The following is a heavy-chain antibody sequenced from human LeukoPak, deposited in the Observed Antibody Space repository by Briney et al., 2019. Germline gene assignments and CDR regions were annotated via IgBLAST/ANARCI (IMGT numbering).Heavy chain of an antibody. CDR3: AKDMRYDSSGYFDY. CDR1: GFTFSSYA. CDR2: ISGSGGST. J-gene: IGHJ4*02. V-gene: IGHV3-23*01. Sequence: GGSLRLSCAASGFTFSSYAMNWVRQAPGKGLEWVSSISGSGGSTYYADSVKGRFTISRDNTKNTLDLQMNSLRAEDTAVYYCAKDMRYDSSGYFDYWGQGTLVTVSS. D-gene: IGHD3-22*01.